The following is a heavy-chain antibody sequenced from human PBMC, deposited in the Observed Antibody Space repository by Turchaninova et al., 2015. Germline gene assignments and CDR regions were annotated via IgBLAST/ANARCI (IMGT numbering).Heavy chain of an antibody. V-gene: IGHV2-70*04. CDR3: XLLGYISDRXYHY. J-gene: IGHJ4*02. CDR1: GFSVSTSGMR. Sequence: QVTLKESGPALVKPTQTLTLTCTFSGFSVSTSGMRVNWIRQPPGKPLEWLARVYWDDDKFYSTPLKTRLTISKATSKXQVVLXMTXXXPVDTATYXXXLLGYISDRXYHYXXQGTXVTVSX. CDR2: VYWDDDK. D-gene: IGHD6-19*01.